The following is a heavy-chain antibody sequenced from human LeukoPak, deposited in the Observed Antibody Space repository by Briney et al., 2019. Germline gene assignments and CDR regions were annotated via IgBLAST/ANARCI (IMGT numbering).Heavy chain of an antibody. Sequence: GRSLRLSCAASGFTFSSYAMHRVRQAPGKGLEWVAVISYDGSNKYYADSVKGRFTISRDNSKNTLYLQMNSLRAEDTAVYYCARSHLRLVVTALFDYWGQGTLVTVSS. CDR1: GFTFSSYA. V-gene: IGHV3-30*04. CDR2: ISYDGSNK. D-gene: IGHD2-21*02. CDR3: ARSHLRLVVTALFDY. J-gene: IGHJ4*02.